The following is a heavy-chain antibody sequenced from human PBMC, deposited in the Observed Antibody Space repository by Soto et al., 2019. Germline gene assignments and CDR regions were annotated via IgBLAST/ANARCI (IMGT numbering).Heavy chain of an antibody. CDR2: VLYSGNT. J-gene: IGHJ3*02. D-gene: IGHD3-10*01. CDR1: GGPIRAYH. Sequence: SETLSLTCAVSGGPIRAYHWTWIRQPPGKGLEWIGYVLYSGNTKYNPSLKSRVTISVDTSKNQFSLRLSSVTAADTAVYYCARVWGGAFDIWGQGTMVTVS. CDR3: ARVWGGAFDI. V-gene: IGHV4-59*01.